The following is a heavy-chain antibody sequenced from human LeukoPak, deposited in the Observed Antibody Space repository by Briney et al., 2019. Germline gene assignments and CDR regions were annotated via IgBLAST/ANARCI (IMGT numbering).Heavy chain of an antibody. V-gene: IGHV3-30*02. D-gene: IGHD4-17*01. Sequence: GGSLRLSCAASGFTFSSYGMHWVRQAPGKGLEWVAFIRYDGSNKYYADSVKGRFTISRDNSKNTLYLQMNSLRAEDTAVYYCAKDQDYGDYPNWFDPWGQGTLVTVSS. CDR1: GFTFSSYG. J-gene: IGHJ5*02. CDR3: AKDQDYGDYPNWFDP. CDR2: IRYDGSNK.